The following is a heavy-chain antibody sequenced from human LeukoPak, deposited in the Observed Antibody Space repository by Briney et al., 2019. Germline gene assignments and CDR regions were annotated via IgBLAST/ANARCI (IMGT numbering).Heavy chain of an antibody. V-gene: IGHV1-46*01. CDR3: ARPGHSSGSYYPDY. CDR2: INPSGGGT. D-gene: IGHD3-22*01. CDR1: GYTFTNYY. J-gene: IGHJ4*02. Sequence: GASVKVSCKASGYTFTNYYIHWVRQAPGQGLEWMGIINPSGGGTSYAKKFQGRVTMTRDKSTSTVYMELSSLRSEDAAVYYCARPGHSSGSYYPDYWGQGTLVTISS.